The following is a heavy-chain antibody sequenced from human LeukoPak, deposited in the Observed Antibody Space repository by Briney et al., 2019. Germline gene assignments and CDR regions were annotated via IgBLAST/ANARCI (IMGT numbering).Heavy chain of an antibody. CDR2: IYPGDSDT. D-gene: IGHD2-15*01. CDR3: ARYCSGGSCYSTSAFDI. J-gene: IGHJ3*02. CDR1: GYSFTSYW. Sequence: GESLKISCKGSGYSFTSYWIGWVRQMPGKGLEWMGIIYPGDSDTRYSPSFQGQVTISADKSISTAYLQWSSLKASDTAMYYCARYCSGGSCYSTSAFDIWGQGTMVTVSS. V-gene: IGHV5-51*01.